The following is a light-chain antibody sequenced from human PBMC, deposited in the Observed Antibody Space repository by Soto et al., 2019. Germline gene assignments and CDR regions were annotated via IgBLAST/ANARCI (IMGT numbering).Light chain of an antibody. J-gene: IGLJ2*01. CDR2: NSN. CDR3: AAWDASLSGVV. Sequence: QSVLSQPPSASGTPGQRVTISCSGSSSNIGRDTVNWYQHLPTTAPKLLIFNSNQRPSGVPDRFSGSKSGSSASLAISGLQSEDEGDYYCAAWDASLSGVVFGGGTQLTVL. V-gene: IGLV1-44*01. CDR1: SSNIGRDT.